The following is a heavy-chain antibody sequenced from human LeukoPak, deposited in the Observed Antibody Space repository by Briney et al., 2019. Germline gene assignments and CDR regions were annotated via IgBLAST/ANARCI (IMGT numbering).Heavy chain of an antibody. J-gene: IGHJ6*03. Sequence: ASVKVSCKASGYTFNGYYMHWVRQAPGQGLEWMGWINPNSGGTNYAQKFQGRVTMTRDTSISTAYMELSRLRSDDTAVYYCARGGLDTAMVMYYYYYYMDVWGKGTTVTVSS. D-gene: IGHD5-18*01. CDR3: ARGGLDTAMVMYYYYYYMDV. CDR1: GYTFNGYY. CDR2: INPNSGGT. V-gene: IGHV1-2*02.